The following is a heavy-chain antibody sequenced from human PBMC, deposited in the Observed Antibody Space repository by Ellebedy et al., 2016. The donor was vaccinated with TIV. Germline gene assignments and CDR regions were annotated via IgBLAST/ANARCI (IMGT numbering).Heavy chain of an antibody. J-gene: IGHJ4*02. D-gene: IGHD5-12*01. Sequence: MPSETLSLTCNVSGGSITTYFWSWIRQPTGKGLEWIGYVYYTGTTDYNPSLSSRVTMSKDTSKNQFSLNFMSLTAADTAVYYCAREGVVATMYIDTWGPGTLVTVSS. CDR2: VYYTGTT. CDR1: GGSITTYF. CDR3: AREGVVATMYIDT. V-gene: IGHV4-59*12.